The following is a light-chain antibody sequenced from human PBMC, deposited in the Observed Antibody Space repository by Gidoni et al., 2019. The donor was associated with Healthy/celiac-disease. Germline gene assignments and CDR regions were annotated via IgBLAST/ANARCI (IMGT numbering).Light chain of an antibody. CDR1: SSDVGGYNY. CDR2: EVS. V-gene: IGLV2-14*01. J-gene: IGLJ2*01. Sequence: QSALTQPASVSGSPGPSITLSCTGTSSDVGGYNYVSGYQQHPGKAPKLMIYEVSNRPSGVSNRFSGSKSGNTASLTISGLQAEDEADYYCSSYTSSSTLVFGGGTKLTVL. CDR3: SSYTSSSTLV.